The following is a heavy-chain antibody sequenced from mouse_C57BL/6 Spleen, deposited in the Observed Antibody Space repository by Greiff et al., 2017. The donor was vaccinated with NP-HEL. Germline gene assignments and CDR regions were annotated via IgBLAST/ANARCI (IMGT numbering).Heavy chain of an antibody. J-gene: IGHJ2*01. CDR3: AEGNYYGSRFDY. D-gene: IGHD1-1*01. CDR1: GYTFTSYW. Sequence: QLQQPGAELVKPGASVKLSCKASGYTFTSYWMQWVKQRPGQGLEWIGEIDPSDSYTNYNQKFKGKATLTVDTSSSTAYMQLSSLTSEDSAVYYCAEGNYYGSRFDYWGQGTTLTVSS. V-gene: IGHV1-50*01. CDR2: IDPSDSYT.